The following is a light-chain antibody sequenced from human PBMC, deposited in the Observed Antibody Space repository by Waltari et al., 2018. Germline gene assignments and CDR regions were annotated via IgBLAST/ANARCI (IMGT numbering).Light chain of an antibody. V-gene: IGLV1-51*01. CDR1: NSNIGGFY. CDR2: DNN. CDR3: GAWDSSLSAVL. J-gene: IGLJ2*01. Sequence: QSVLTQPPSVSGDPGQRVTISFTGSNSNIGGFYVYWYQQFPGTAPKLLIYDNNKRPSGISDRFSGSKSGASASLTITGLQPGDEADYYCGAWDSSLSAVLFGGGTRLTVL.